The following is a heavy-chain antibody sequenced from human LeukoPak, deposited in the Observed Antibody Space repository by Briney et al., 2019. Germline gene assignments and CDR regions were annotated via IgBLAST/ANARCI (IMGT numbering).Heavy chain of an antibody. CDR2: IWYDGSNK. Sequence: GGSLRLSCASCGLTFSSYGMHWVRQARGKGLAWVAVIWYDGSNKYYADYVKGRFTISRDNSKNTLYLQMNSLRAEDTAVYYCATDHEGSGSYSYYYYMDVWGKGTTVTVSS. CDR1: GLTFSSYG. D-gene: IGHD3-10*01. J-gene: IGHJ6*03. CDR3: ATDHEGSGSYSYYYYMDV. V-gene: IGHV3-33*01.